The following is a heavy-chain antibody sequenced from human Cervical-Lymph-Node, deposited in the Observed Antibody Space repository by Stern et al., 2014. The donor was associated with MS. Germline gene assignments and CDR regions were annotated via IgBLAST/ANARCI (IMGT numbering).Heavy chain of an antibody. D-gene: IGHD6-6*01. CDR2: IWYDGSNK. Sequence: QVQLVESGGGVVQPGRSLRLSCAASGFTFSSYGMHWVRQTPGQGLAWVAVIWYDGSNKYYADSVKGRFTISRDNSENTLYLQMNSLRAEDTAVYYCARGDSSSPLEYWGQGTLVTVSS. CDR3: ARGDSSSPLEY. CDR1: GFTFSSYG. J-gene: IGHJ4*02. V-gene: IGHV3-33*01.